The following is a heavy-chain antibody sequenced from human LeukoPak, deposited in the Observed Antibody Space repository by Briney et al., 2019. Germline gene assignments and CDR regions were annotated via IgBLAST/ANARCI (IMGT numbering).Heavy chain of an antibody. J-gene: IGHJ4*02. Sequence: SETLSLTCTVSGGSVTSYYCNWVRQPPGRGLEWIGYIYYSGGTNYNPSLESRVTISLDTAKNQFSLKLGSVTAEDTAVYYCATTGATSPSSASWFNIEYWGQGTLVPVSS. V-gene: IGHV4-59*08. CDR1: GGSVTSYY. CDR3: ATTGATSPSSASWFNIEY. D-gene: IGHD6-13*01. CDR2: IYYSGGT.